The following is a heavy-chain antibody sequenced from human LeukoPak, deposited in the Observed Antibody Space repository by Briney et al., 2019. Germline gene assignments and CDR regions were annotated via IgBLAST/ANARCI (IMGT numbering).Heavy chain of an antibody. J-gene: IGHJ4*02. CDR2: INPNSGGT. Sequence: ASVKVSCKASGYTFIDYYMHWVRQAPGRGLEWMGWINPNSGGTNYAQKFQGRVTMTRDTSISTAYMELSRLISDDTAVYYCARIPYYYGSGSYSLDYWGQGTLVTVSS. D-gene: IGHD3-10*01. V-gene: IGHV1-2*02. CDR3: ARIPYYYGSGSYSLDY. CDR1: GYTFIDYY.